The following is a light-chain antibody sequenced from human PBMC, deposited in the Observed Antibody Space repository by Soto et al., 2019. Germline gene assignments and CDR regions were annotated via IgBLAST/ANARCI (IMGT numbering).Light chain of an antibody. J-gene: IGLJ1*01. CDR2: EVS. CDR1: SSDVGGYNY. CDR3: SSYTSSSTLV. Sequence: QSVLTQPASVSGSPGQSITISCTGTSSDVGGYNYVSWYQQHPSEASKLMIYEVSNRPSGVSSRFSGSKSGNTASLTISGLQAEDEADYYCSSYTSSSTLVFGTGTKVTVL. V-gene: IGLV2-14*01.